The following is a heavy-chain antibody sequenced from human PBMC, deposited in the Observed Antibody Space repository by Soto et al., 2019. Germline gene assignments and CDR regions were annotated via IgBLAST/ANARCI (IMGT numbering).Heavy chain of an antibody. CDR2: IYYSGST. D-gene: IGHD2-15*01. V-gene: IGHV4-39*01. CDR1: GGSISSSSYY. CDR3: ARHIVVVVAATPRSSWFDP. J-gene: IGHJ5*02. Sequence: PSETLSLTCTVSGGSISSSSYYWGWIRQPPGKGLEWIGSIYYSGSTYYNPSLKSRVTISVDTSKNQFSLKLSSVTAADTAVYYCARHIVVVVAATPRSSWFDPWGQGTLVTVSS.